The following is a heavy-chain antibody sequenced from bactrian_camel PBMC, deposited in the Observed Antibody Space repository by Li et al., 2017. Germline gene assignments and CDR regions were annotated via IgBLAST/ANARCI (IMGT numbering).Heavy chain of an antibody. CDR1: RPRHNNYY. Sequence: QVQLVESGGGSVQTGGSLRLSCVVRRPRHNNYYMAWFRQAQGKGREGVAEIDDYGVKSYADSVKGRFTVSKDNAKNTLYLQMNNLKPEDTGMYYCAADPLHSVDSSSLRAAEFDYWGQGTQVTVS. J-gene: IGHJ4*01. V-gene: IGHV3S26*01. D-gene: IGHD2*01. CDR3: AADPLHSVDSSSLRAAEFDY. CDR2: IDDYGVK.